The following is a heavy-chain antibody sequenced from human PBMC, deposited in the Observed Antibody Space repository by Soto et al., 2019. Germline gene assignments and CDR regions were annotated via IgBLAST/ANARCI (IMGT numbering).Heavy chain of an antibody. V-gene: IGHV1-69*02. J-gene: IGHJ4*02. Sequence: SVKVSCKASGGTFSSYTISWVRQAPGQGLEWMGRIIPILGIANYAQKFQGRVTITADKSTSTAYMELSSLRSEDTAVYHCARGPKVLDYYYDSSGQGGDYFDYWGQGTLVTVSS. CDR3: ARGPKVLDYYYDSSGQGGDYFDY. D-gene: IGHD3-22*01. CDR2: IIPILGIA. CDR1: GGTFSSYT.